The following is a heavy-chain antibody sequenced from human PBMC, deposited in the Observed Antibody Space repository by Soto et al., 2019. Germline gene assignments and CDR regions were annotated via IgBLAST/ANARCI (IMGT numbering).Heavy chain of an antibody. Sequence: QVQLQESGPGLVKPSQTLSLTCTVSGGSISSGDYYWSWIRQPPGKGLEWIGYIYYSGSTYYNPALKSRVTMSVDTSKNQFSLKLSSVTAADTAVYYCARDGTDYYDSSGSFDYWGQGTLVTVSS. D-gene: IGHD3-22*01. J-gene: IGHJ4*02. V-gene: IGHV4-30-4*01. CDR2: IYYSGST. CDR3: ARDGTDYYDSSGSFDY. CDR1: GGSISSGDYY.